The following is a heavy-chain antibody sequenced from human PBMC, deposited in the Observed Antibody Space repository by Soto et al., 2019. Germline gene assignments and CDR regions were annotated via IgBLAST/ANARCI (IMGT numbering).Heavy chain of an antibody. CDR2: ISWNSGSI. J-gene: IGHJ3*02. Sequence: EVQLVESGGGLVQPGRSLRLSCAASGFTFDDYAMHWVRQAPGKGLEWVSGISWNSGSIGYADSVKGRFTISRDNAKNSLYLQMNSLRAEDTALYYCAKVDSGYDSGHNAFDILGQGTMVTVSS. V-gene: IGHV3-9*01. CDR1: GFTFDDYA. CDR3: AKVDSGYDSGHNAFDI. D-gene: IGHD5-12*01.